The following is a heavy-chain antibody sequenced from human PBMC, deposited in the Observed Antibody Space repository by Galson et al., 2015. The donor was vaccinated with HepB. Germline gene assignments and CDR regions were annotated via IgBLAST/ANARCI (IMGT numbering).Heavy chain of an antibody. CDR1: GGSISSGGYY. D-gene: IGHD3-10*01. V-gene: IGHV4-61*02. Sequence: TLSLTCTVSGGSISSGGYYWSWIRQPAGKGLEWIGRIYSSGSTNYNPSLQSRVTMSVDTSKSQFSLKLSSVTAAATAVYYCARSRGWNYYYYYMDVWGKGTTVTVSS. CDR2: IYSSGST. CDR3: ARSRGWNYYYYYMDV. J-gene: IGHJ6*03.